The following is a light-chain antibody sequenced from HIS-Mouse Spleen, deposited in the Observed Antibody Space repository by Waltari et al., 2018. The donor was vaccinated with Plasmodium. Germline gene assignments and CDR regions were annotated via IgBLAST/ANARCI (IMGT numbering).Light chain of an antibody. CDR2: EDS. V-gene: IGLV3-10*01. J-gene: IGLJ3*02. CDR1: ALPKKY. Sequence: SYELTQPPSVPVSPGQTARITCPGDALPKKYANLYQQKSGKAPVLVIYEDSKRPSGIPERFSGSSSGTMATLTISGAQVEDEADYYCYSTDSSGNHRVFGGGTKLTVL. CDR3: YSTDSSGNHRV.